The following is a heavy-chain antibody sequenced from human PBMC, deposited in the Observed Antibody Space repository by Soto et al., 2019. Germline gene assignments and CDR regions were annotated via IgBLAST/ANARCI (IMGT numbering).Heavy chain of an antibody. Sequence: EVHLVESGGGLVKPGGSLRLSCVASGFTFSTYSMNWVRQAPGKGLEWVSTIGTRSDIYYAESVKGRFTISRDNAKNSLSLQMNSLRVEDTAVYYCARDRGYDAHDYYYNAMDVWGQGTTVTVSS. CDR3: ARDRGYDAHDYYYNAMDV. CDR2: IGTRSDI. D-gene: IGHD2-15*01. V-gene: IGHV3-21*01. J-gene: IGHJ6*02. CDR1: GFTFSTYS.